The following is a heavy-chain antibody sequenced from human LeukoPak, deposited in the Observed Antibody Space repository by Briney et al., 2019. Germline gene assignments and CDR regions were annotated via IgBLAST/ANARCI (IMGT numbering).Heavy chain of an antibody. D-gene: IGHD1-26*01. CDR1: GYTFTGYY. J-gene: IGHJ5*02. CDR3: AREPTSGSYYETFDP. CDR2: INPNSGAT. V-gene: IGHV1-2*02. Sequence: GASVKVSCKASGYTFTGYYMHWVRQAPGQGLEWMGWINPNSGATNYAQKFQGRVTMTRDTSINTAYMELRRLRSDDTAVYYCAREPTSGSYYETFDPWGQGTLVTVSS.